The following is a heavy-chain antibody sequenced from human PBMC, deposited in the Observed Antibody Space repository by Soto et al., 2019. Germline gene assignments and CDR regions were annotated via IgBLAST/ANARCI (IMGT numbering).Heavy chain of an antibody. D-gene: IGHD3-9*01. J-gene: IGHJ4*02. CDR3: AREPKPFLPGYYDL. CDR1: GFSMSNHA. Sequence: EARLLESGGGLVQPGGSLRLSCVVSGFSMSNHALTWVRQAPGKGLEWVSSISSTGSKTYYADSIKGRFTISRDNSKNAVFLQMNSLLPYDIAFYFCAREPKPFLPGYYDLWGQGTLVTVSS. V-gene: IGHV3-23*01. CDR2: ISSTGSKT.